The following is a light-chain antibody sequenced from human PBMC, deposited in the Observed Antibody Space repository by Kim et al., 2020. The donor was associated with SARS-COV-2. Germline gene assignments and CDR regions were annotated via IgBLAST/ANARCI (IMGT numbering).Light chain of an antibody. CDR3: NSRDKNKNVL. CDR2: GKN. CDR1: SLRSYY. Sequence: VALGQTIRITCQGVSLRSYYATWYQQKPGQALIVVIYGKNNRPSGIPDRFSGSSSGNTASLTITGTQAGDEADYYCNSRDKNKNVLFGGGTQLTVL. V-gene: IGLV3-19*01. J-gene: IGLJ2*01.